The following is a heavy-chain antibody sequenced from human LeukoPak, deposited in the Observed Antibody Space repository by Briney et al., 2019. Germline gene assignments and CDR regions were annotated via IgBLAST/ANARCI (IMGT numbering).Heavy chain of an antibody. Sequence: GGSLRLSCAASGFTFSSYSMNWVRQAPGKGLEWVSSISSSSSYIYYADSVKGRFTISRDNAKNSLYLQMNSLGAEDTAVYYCARAPAYYYDSSGLNWGQGTLVTVSS. CDR3: ARAPAYYYDSSGLN. V-gene: IGHV3-21*01. J-gene: IGHJ4*02. CDR1: GFTFSSYS. CDR2: ISSSSSYI. D-gene: IGHD3-22*01.